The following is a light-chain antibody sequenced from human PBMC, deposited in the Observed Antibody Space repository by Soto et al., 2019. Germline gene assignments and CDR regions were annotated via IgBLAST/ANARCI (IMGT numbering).Light chain of an antibody. J-gene: IGKJ1*01. CDR1: QSVSSN. Sequence: EIVMTQSPATLSVSPGERATLSCRASQSVSSNLAWYQQKPGQAPRLLIYGASTRATGIPARFSGSGSGTEFTVTISGQQSEDFAVYYRQQYNNWPRLEGTYGQGTKVEIK. CDR3: QQYNNWPRLEGT. V-gene: IGKV3-15*01. CDR2: GAS.